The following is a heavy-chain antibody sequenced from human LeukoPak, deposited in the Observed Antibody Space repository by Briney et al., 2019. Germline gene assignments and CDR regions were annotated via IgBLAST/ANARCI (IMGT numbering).Heavy chain of an antibody. CDR2: IIPIFGTA. CDR3: ARATDHSDSSGWDHYYYYMDV. CDR1: GYTFTGYY. D-gene: IGHD6-19*01. J-gene: IGHJ6*03. Sequence: SVKVSCKASGYTFTGYYMHWVRQAPGQGLEWMGGIIPIFGTANYAQKFQGRVTITADKSTSTAYMELSSLRSEDTAVYYCARATDHSDSSGWDHYYYYMDVWGKGTTVTVSS. V-gene: IGHV1-69*06.